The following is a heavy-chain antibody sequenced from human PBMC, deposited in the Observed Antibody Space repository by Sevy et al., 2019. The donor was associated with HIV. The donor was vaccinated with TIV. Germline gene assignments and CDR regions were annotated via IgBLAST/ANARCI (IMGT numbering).Heavy chain of an antibody. V-gene: IGHV3-66*01. CDR1: GFTVNSNY. CDR2: IYSDGTT. Sequence: GASLRLSCAASGFTVNSNYMTWVRQAPGKGLEGVSVIYSDGTTYHADSVKDRFTISRDNSKNTLYLQMNSLRAEDTAVYYCARGKSGYGYALNYWGQGTLVTVSS. CDR3: ARGKSGYGYALNY. D-gene: IGHD5-18*01. J-gene: IGHJ4*02.